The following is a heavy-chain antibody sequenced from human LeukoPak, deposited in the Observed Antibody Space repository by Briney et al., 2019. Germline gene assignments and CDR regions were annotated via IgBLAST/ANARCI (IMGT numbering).Heavy chain of an antibody. CDR3: AAEIYGGNSDCCTFDF. Sequence: ASVKVSCKASGYTFTGYYMHWVRQAPGQGLEWMGWINPNSGGTNYAQKFQGRVTMTRDTSISTAYMELSSLRSEDTAVYYCAAEIYGGNSDCCTFDFWGQGTPVTVSS. CDR1: GYTFTGYY. J-gene: IGHJ3*01. D-gene: IGHD4-23*01. V-gene: IGHV1-2*02. CDR2: INPNSGGT.